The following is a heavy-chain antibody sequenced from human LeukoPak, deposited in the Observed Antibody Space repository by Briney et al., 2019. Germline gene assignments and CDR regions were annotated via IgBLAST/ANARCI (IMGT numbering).Heavy chain of an antibody. Sequence: GASVKVSCKASGAPFSSYAISWVRQAPGQGLEWMGGIIPIFGTANYAQKFQGRVTITADESTSTAYMELSSLRSEDTAVYYCARDIIGSYVIWGQGTMVTVSS. CDR3: ARDIIGSYVI. CDR1: GAPFSSYA. J-gene: IGHJ3*02. V-gene: IGHV1-69*13. CDR2: IIPIFGTA. D-gene: IGHD2/OR15-2a*01.